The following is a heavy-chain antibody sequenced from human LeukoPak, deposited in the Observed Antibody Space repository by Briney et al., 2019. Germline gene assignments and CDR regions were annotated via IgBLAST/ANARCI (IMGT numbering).Heavy chain of an antibody. V-gene: IGHV4-59*01. CDR1: GGSISSYY. Sequence: SETLSLTCTVSGGSISSYYWTWIRPPPGKGLEWIGYIYYSGSTNYNPSLKSRVTISVDTSKNQFSLKLSSVTAADTAVYYCARDLSVTTRDDAFDIWGQGTMVTVSS. CDR2: IYYSGST. D-gene: IGHD5-18*01. CDR3: ARDLSVTTRDDAFDI. J-gene: IGHJ3*02.